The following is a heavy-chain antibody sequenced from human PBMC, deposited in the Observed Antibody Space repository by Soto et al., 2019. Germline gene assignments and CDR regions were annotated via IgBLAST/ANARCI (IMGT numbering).Heavy chain of an antibody. J-gene: IGHJ4*02. CDR1: GGSISSGGYY. D-gene: IGHD3-16*02. Sequence: QVQLQESGPGLVKPSQTLSLTCTVSGGSISSGGYYWSLIRQHPGKGLEWIGYIYYSGSTYYNPSLKSRVTISVDTSKNQFSLKLSSVTAADTAVYYCARHVWGSYRPTFDYWGQGTLVTVSS. V-gene: IGHV4-31*03. CDR3: ARHVWGSYRPTFDY. CDR2: IYYSGST.